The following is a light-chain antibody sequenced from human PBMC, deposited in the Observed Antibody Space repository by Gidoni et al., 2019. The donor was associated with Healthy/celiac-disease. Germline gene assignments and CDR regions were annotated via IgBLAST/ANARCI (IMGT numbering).Light chain of an antibody. J-gene: IGLJ3*02. CDR3: SSYTSSSTLV. CDR2: EVS. CDR1: SSDVGGYNY. Sequence: QSALTQPAALSGSPGQSITISCTGTSSDVGGYNYVSWYQQHPGKAPKLMIYEVSNRPPRGSNRFSGSKSGNTASLTISGLQAEDEADYYCSSYTSSSTLVFGGGTKLTVL. V-gene: IGLV2-14*01.